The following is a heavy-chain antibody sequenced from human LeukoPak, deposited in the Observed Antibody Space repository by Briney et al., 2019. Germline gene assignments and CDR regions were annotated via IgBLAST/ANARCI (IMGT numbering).Heavy chain of an antibody. CDR2: ISYDGSNK. V-gene: IGHV3-30*18. CDR3: AKDLGMSGYDYGGIFDY. CDR1: GFTFSSYG. Sequence: GGSLRLSCAASGFTFSSYGMHWVRQAPGKGLEWVAVISYDGSNKYYADSVKGRFTISRNNSKNTLYLQMNSLRAEDTAVYYCAKDLGMSGYDYGGIFDYWGQGTLVTVSS. J-gene: IGHJ4*02. D-gene: IGHD5-12*01.